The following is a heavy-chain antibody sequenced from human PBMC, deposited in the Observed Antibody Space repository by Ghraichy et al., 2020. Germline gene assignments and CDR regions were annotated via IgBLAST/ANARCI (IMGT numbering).Heavy chain of an antibody. V-gene: IGHV3-21*01. CDR3: ASQIDIVVVPAAPIIAGYYYYGMDV. J-gene: IGHJ6*02. D-gene: IGHD2-2*01. CDR1: GFTFGSYA. CDR2: ISSSSSYI. Sequence: GGSLRLSCAASGFTFGSYAMSWVRQAPGKGLEWVSTISSSSSYIYYADSVKGRFTISRDNAKNSLYLQMNSLRAEDTAVYYCASQIDIVVVPAAPIIAGYYYYGMDVWGQGTTVTVSS.